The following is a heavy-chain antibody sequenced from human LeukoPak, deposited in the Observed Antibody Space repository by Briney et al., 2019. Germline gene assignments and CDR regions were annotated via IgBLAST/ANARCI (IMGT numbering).Heavy chain of an antibody. CDR1: GGSISSYY. V-gene: IGHV4-4*07. CDR2: IYTSGNT. CDR3: ARVDLRAAFSDY. J-gene: IGHJ4*02. D-gene: IGHD2-15*01. Sequence: PSETLSLTCTVSGGSISSYYWTWIRQPAGKGLEWIGRIYTSGNTGYNPSLKSRVTMSVDTSKNQFSLNLSSVTAADTAVYYCARVDLRAAFSDYWGQGTLVTVSS.